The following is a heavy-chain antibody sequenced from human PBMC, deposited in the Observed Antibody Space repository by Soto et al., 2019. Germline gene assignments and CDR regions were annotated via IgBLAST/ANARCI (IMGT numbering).Heavy chain of an antibody. V-gene: IGHV1-18*01. CDR2: ISAYNGNT. CDR3: ARDFIADGYNEAGDY. Sequence: ASVKVSCKASGYTFTSYGISWVRQAPGQGLEWMGWISAYNGNTNYAQKLQGRVTMTTDTSTSTAYMELRSLRSDDTAVYYCARDFIADGYNEAGDYWGQGTLVTVSS. CDR1: GYTFTSYG. J-gene: IGHJ4*02. D-gene: IGHD6-25*01.